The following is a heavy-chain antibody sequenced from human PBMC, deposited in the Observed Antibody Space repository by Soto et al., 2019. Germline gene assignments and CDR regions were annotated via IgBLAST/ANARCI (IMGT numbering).Heavy chain of an antibody. CDR3: ARGTVRSYGLNYFDY. Sequence: PGGSLRLSCAASGFTFSSYGMHWVRQAPGKGLEWVAVIWYDGSNKYYADSVKGRFTISRDNSKNTLYLQMNSLRSDDTAVYYCARGTVRSYGLNYFDYWGQGTLVTVSS. J-gene: IGHJ4*02. CDR1: GFTFSSYG. CDR2: IWYDGSNK. V-gene: IGHV3-33*01. D-gene: IGHD5-18*01.